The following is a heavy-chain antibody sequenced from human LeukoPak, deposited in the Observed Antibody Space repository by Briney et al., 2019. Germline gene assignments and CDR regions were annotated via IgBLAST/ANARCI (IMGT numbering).Heavy chain of an antibody. V-gene: IGHV5-51*01. CDR1: GYSFTSYW. CDR3: ARHRLSSYTYMDV. CDR2: IYPGDSGT. J-gene: IGHJ6*03. Sequence: GESLKISCKGSGYSFTSYWIGWVRQMPGKGLEWMGIIYPGDSGTRYSPSFQGQVTISADKSISTAYLQWSSLKASDTAMYYCARHRLSSYTYMDVWGKGTTVTISS. D-gene: IGHD5-12*01.